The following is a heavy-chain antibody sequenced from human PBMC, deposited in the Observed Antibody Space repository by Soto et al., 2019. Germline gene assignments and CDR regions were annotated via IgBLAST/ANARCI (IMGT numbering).Heavy chain of an antibody. D-gene: IGHD3-10*01. CDR2: IDWDDDK. V-gene: IGHV2-70*17. CDR1: GFSLSTSGMC. J-gene: IGHJ6*03. Sequence: SGPTLVKPTQTLTLTCTFSGFSLSTSGMCVSWIRQPPGKALEWLARIDWDDDKFYSQSLKNRLTISKDISKNQVVLTMTNMDPADTATYYGARIRTPSSGSYYNVDNYYYYMDVWGKGTTVTVSS. CDR3: ARIRTPSSGSYYNVDNYYYYMDV.